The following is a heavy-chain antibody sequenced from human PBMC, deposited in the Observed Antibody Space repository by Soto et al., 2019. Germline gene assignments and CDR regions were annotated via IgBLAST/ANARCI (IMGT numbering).Heavy chain of an antibody. V-gene: IGHV1-8*01. CDR1: GYSFTSYE. D-gene: IGHD6-6*01. CDR2: MNPNSGNT. Sequence: QVQLVQSGAEVKKPGASVKVSCKASGYSFTSYEIYWVRQATGQGLEWMGWMNPNSGNTGYSQQLQSRVTMTRTTSISTAYMEATSLSSEATAVKYCARRPVLVYYYSYDRGLWGTGTT. J-gene: IGHJ6*03. CDR3: ARRPVLVYYYSYDRGL.